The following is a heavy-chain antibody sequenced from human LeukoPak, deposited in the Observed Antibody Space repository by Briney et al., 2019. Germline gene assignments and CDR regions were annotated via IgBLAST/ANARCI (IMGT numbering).Heavy chain of an antibody. CDR2: ISGSSSFI. Sequence: GGSLRLSCAASEVTFSSYSMNWVRQAPGEGLEWVSSISGSSSFIYYADSVRGRFTISRDNAKNSLYLQMDSLRAEDTAVYYCVTAPTRTYSVYWGQGTLVTVSS. CDR1: EVTFSSYS. CDR3: VTAPTRTYSVY. D-gene: IGHD2-15*01. V-gene: IGHV3-21*01. J-gene: IGHJ4*02.